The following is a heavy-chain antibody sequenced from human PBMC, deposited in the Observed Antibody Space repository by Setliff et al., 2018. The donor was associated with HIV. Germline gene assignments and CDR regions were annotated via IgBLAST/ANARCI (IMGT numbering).Heavy chain of an antibody. V-gene: IGHV4-61*02. D-gene: IGHD2-21*02. CDR1: GGSISSGSYY. J-gene: IGHJ4*02. CDR3: ARELYGGNSRPFDY. CDR2: IYTSGST. Sequence: SETLSLTCSVSGGSISSGSYYWSWIRQPAGKGLEWIGRIYTSGSTNYNPSLKSRLTMSVDTSKNQVSLRLKSVTTADTAVYFCARELYGGNSRPFDYWGQGALVTVSS.